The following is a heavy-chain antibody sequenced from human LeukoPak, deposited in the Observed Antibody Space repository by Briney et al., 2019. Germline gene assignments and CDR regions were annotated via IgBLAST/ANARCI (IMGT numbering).Heavy chain of an antibody. CDR3: ARLRGGSSWYRYYYYYMDV. J-gene: IGHJ6*03. Sequence: SETLSLTCAVYGGSFSGYYWSWIRQPPGKGLEWIGEINHSGSTNYNPSLKSRVTISVDTSKNQFSLKLSSVTAADTAVYYCARLRGGSSWYRYYYYYMDVWGKGTTVTISS. CDR2: INHSGST. V-gene: IGHV4-34*01. D-gene: IGHD6-13*01. CDR1: GGSFSGYY.